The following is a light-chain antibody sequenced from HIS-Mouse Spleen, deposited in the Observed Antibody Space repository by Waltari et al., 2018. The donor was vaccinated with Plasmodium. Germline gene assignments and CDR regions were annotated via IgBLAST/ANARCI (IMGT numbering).Light chain of an antibody. Sequence: SYELTQPLSVSVALGQTARITCGGNNIGSKTVHWYQQEPGQDPVLVIYRDSNRPSGIPERFSGSNSGNTATLTISRAQAGDEADYYCQVWDSSTVVFGGGTKLTVL. V-gene: IGLV3-9*01. CDR2: RDS. CDR1: NIGSKT. CDR3: QVWDSSTVV. J-gene: IGLJ2*01.